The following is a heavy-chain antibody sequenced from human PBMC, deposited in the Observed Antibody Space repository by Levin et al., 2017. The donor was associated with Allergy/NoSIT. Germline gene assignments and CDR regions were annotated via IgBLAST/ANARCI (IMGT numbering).Heavy chain of an antibody. J-gene: IGHJ4*02. CDR2: IYNSGST. Sequence: SETLSLTCTVSGGSISSSISYWGWIRQAPGKGLEWIGRIYNSGSTYYNPSLKSRVTTSVDTSKNQFSLKLSSVTAADPAVYYYARQCYDILTGYYNFDYWGQGTLVTVSS. D-gene: IGHD3-9*01. CDR1: GGSISSSISY. CDR3: ARQCYDILTGYYNFDY. V-gene: IGHV4-39*01.